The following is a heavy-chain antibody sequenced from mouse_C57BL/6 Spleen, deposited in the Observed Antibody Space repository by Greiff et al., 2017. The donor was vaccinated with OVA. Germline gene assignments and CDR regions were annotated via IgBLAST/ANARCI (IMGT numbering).Heavy chain of an antibody. D-gene: IGHD5-5*01. CDR3: ARDRDYRGAMDY. V-gene: IGHV5-4*01. CDR1: GFTFSSYA. Sequence: EVQGVESGGGLVKPGGSLKLSCAASGFTFSSYAMSWVRQTPEKRLEWVATISDGGSYTYYPDNVKGRFTISRDNAKNNLYLQMSHLKSEDTAMYYCARDRDYRGAMDYWGQGTSVTVSS. CDR2: ISDGGSYT. J-gene: IGHJ4*01.